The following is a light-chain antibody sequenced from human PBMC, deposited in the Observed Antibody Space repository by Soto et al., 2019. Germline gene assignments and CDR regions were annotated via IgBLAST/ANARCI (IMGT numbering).Light chain of an antibody. J-gene: IGKJ2*01. Sequence: DIVMTQTPLSSTVTLGQPASISCRSSQSLVHVDGNTYWSWLQQRPGQPPSLLTYEVSQRFSGVPDRFSGSGAGTDFTLKISRVEAEDVGIYYCVQATQYPHTFGQGTKLEI. CDR1: QSLVHVDGNTY. CDR3: VQATQYPHT. CDR2: EVS. V-gene: IGKV2-24*01.